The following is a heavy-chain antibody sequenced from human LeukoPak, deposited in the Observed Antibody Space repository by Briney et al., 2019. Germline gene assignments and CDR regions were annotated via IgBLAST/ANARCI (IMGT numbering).Heavy chain of an antibody. D-gene: IGHD3-22*01. CDR1: GGTFSSYA. V-gene: IGHV1-46*01. CDR3: ARDHGLGYYDRAFDY. Sequence: ASVKVSCKASGGTFSSYAISWVRQAPGQGLEWMGIINPSGGSTSYAQKFQGRVTMTRDTSTSTVYMELSSLRSEDTAVYYCARDHGLGYYDRAFDYWGQGTLVTVSS. CDR2: INPSGGST. J-gene: IGHJ4*02.